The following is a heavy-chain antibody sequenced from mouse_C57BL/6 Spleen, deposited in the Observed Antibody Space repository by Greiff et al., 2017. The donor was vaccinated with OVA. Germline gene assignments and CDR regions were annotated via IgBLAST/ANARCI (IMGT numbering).Heavy chain of an antibody. CDR3: TRSVDYGGAMDY. J-gene: IGHJ4*01. CDR1: GYTFTDYE. D-gene: IGHD1-1*01. Sequence: QVQLQQSGAELVRPGASVTLSCTASGYTFTDYEMHWVKQTPVHGLEWIGAIDPETGGTAYTQRVKGKAILTADKSSSTAYLELRSLTSEDSAVYYCTRSVDYGGAMDYWGQGTSVTVSS. V-gene: IGHV1-15*01. CDR2: IDPETGGT.